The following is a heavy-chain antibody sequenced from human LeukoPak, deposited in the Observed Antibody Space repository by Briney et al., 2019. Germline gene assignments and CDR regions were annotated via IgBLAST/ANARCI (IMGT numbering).Heavy chain of an antibody. J-gene: IGHJ4*02. CDR3: ARDYYASSGWFDY. CDR2: INSDGSTT. D-gene: IGHD3-22*01. CDR1: GLTFSIYW. Sequence: GGSLRLSWAAPGLTFSIYWLHGFRKFPGKGLFGFQRINSDGSTTSYADSVKGRFTISRDNAKNTLYLQMDSLRAEDTAVYFCARDYYASSGWFDYWGQGTLVTVSS. V-gene: IGHV3-74*01.